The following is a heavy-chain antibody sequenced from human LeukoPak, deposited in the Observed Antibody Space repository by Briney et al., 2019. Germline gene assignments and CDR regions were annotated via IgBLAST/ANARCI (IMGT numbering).Heavy chain of an antibody. CDR2: IKQDGSEK. CDR3: ATSGYCSSTSCAGGMDV. CDR1: GFTFSSYW. V-gene: IGHV3-7*03. J-gene: IGHJ6*04. Sequence: PGGSLRLSWAASGFTFSSYWMSWVRQAPAKGLEWVANIKQDGSEKYYVDSVKGRFTISRDNAKNSLYLQMNSLRAEDTAVYYCATSGYCSSTSCAGGMDVWGKGTTVTVSS. D-gene: IGHD2-2*01.